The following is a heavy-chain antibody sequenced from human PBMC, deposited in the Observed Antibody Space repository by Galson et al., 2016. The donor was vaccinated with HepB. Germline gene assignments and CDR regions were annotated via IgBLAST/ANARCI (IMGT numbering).Heavy chain of an antibody. D-gene: IGHD2-15*01. CDR1: GFSFSSHG. CDR3: AREGLEGTTTHFGF. CDR2: IWSDGGNQ. J-gene: IGHJ4*02. Sequence: SLRLSCAASGFSFSSHGMHWVRQAPGKGLEWVAVIWSDGGNQLYGDSVKGRVTISRDNSKNTVFLQMNSLRAEDTAVYYCAREGLEGTTTHFGFWGQGTLVSVSS. V-gene: IGHV3-33*01.